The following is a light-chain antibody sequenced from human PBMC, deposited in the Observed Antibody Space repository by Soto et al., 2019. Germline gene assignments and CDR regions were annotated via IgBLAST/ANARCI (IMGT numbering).Light chain of an antibody. CDR3: HQRQYWPPIT. CDR2: GAS. Sequence: EIVLTQSPGTLSLSPGERATLSCRASQSVISNYLAWYQQKPGQPPRLLIYGASTRATGIPDRFSGSGSGTDFTLTISSLEPEDFAVYYCHQRQYWPPITFGQGTRLEI. CDR1: QSVISNY. J-gene: IGKJ5*01. V-gene: IGKV3D-20*02.